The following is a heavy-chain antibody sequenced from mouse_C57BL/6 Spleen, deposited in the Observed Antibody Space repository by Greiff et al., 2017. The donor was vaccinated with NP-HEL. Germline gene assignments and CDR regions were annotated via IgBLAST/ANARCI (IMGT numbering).Heavy chain of an antibody. CDR1: GYTFTEYT. CDR3: ARHEGPDYGSTYYAMDY. J-gene: IGHJ4*01. D-gene: IGHD1-1*01. Sequence: VQLQESGAELVKPGASVKLSCKASGYTFTEYTIHWVKQRSGQGLEWIGWFYPGRGSIKYNEKFKDKATLTADKSSSTVYMELSRLTSEGSAVYFGARHEGPDYGSTYYAMDYWGQGTSVTVSS. CDR2: FYPGRGSI. V-gene: IGHV1-62-2*01.